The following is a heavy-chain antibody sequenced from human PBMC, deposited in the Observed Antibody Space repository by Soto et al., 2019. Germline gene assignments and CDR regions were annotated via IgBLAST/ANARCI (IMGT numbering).Heavy chain of an antibody. D-gene: IGHD3-10*01. Sequence: QVRLQESGPGLVKPSGTLSLTCLVSGGSMSSPNWWTWVRQAPVKGLEWIAEIHHSGATNYSPSLKSRAVISIDKSNNQFSLQLTSETAADTAVYYCATGSPYYYGSGGMWDSWGRGALVTVSS. J-gene: IGHJ4*02. CDR3: ATGSPYYYGSGGMWDS. CDR2: IHHSGAT. CDR1: GGSMSSPNW. V-gene: IGHV4-4*02.